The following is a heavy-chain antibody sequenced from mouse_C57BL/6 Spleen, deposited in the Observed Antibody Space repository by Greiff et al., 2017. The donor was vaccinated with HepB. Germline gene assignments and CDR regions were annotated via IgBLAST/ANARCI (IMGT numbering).Heavy chain of an antibody. Sequence: EVMLVESGGGLVQPGGSLKLSCAASGFTFSDYYMYWVRQTPEKRLEWVAYISNGGGSTYYPDTVKGRFTISRDNAKNTLYLQMSRLKSEDTAMYYCARQPVVATGGYFDYWGQGTTLTVSS. V-gene: IGHV5-12*01. J-gene: IGHJ2*01. CDR1: GFTFSDYY. D-gene: IGHD1-1*01. CDR2: ISNGGGST. CDR3: ARQPVVATGGYFDY.